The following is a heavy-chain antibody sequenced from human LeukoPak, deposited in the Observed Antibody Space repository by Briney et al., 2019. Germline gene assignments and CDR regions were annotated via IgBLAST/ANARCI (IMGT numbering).Heavy chain of an antibody. V-gene: IGHV1-2*02. J-gene: IGHJ4*02. CDR2: INPSSGGT. D-gene: IGHD5-18*01. CDR3: ARMDTAMGDYPDY. CDR1: GYTFTGYY. Sequence: GASVKVSCKASGYTFTGYYMHWVRQAPGQGLEWMGWINPSSGGTNYAQKFQGRVTMTRDTSISTAYMELSRLRSDDTAVYYCARMDTAMGDYPDYWGQGTLVTVSS.